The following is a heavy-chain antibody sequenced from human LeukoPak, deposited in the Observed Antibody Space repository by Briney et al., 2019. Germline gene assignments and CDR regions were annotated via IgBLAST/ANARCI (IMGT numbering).Heavy chain of an antibody. CDR2: VFGADSGT. CDR1: GYIFSNFF. J-gene: IGHJ4*02. CDR3: ARQDYSSSWRH. D-gene: IGHD6-19*01. V-gene: IGHV5-51*01. Sequence: GESLKISCKGSGYIFSNFFIGWVRQGPGKGLEWMGVVFGADSGTRYAPSFEGQVTISADKSVNTAYLQWNSLKTSDTAIYYCARQDYSSSWRHWGQGTLVTVSS.